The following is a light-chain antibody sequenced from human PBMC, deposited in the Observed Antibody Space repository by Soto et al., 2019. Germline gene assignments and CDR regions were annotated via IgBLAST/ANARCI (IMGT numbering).Light chain of an antibody. CDR3: QQYNNWPYT. V-gene: IGKV3-15*01. CDR2: DAS. Sequence: EIVLTHSPATLSVSPGERATLSCRASQSVGSNLAWYQQRPGQPPRLLIYDASTRATDIPARFSGGGSGTEFTLTIRSLQSEDFAVYYCQQYNNWPYTFGQWTKLQIK. J-gene: IGKJ2*01. CDR1: QSVGSN.